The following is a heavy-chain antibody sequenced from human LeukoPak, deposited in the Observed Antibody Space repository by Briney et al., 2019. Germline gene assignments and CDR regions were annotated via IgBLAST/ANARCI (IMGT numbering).Heavy chain of an antibody. D-gene: IGHD2-8*02. CDR2: IYPGGSHT. J-gene: IGHJ4*02. V-gene: IGHV5-51*01. CDR3: ARHWAGGVVSTGGPAHYFDY. CDR1: GYSLPYYW. Sequence: WEALEISWHGSGYSLPYYWIARVRQMPGKGLEWMGIIYPGGSHTRYSPPFQGQVTISAAKSISTAYLQWSNQKAADTAMYYGARHWAGGVVSTGGPAHYFDYWGQGTLATVSS.